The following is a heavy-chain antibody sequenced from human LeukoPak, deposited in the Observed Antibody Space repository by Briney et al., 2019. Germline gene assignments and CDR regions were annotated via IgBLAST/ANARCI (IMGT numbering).Heavy chain of an antibody. V-gene: IGHV3-33*01. CDR3: ARGKYNYYYGMGV. Sequence: GRSLRLSCAASGFTFSSYGMHWVRQAPGKGLEWVAVIWYDGSNKYSADSVKGRFTISRDNSKNTLSLQMNSLRAEDTAVYYCARGKYNYYYGMGVWGQGTTVTVSS. J-gene: IGHJ6*02. CDR1: GFTFSSYG. CDR2: IWYDGSNK.